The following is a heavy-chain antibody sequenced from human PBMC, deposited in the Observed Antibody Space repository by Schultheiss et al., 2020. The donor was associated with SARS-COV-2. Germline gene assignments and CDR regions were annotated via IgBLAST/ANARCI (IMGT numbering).Heavy chain of an antibody. D-gene: IGHD1-14*01. CDR1: GGSISSSNW. V-gene: IGHV4-4*02. CDR2: IYHSGTT. CDR3: ATSGAFGMYYYYAMDA. Sequence: SETLSLTCAVSGGSISSSNWWNWVRQPPGKGLEWIGEIYHSGTTKYNPALNNRVTISVDKSKNQFSLKLSSLTPADTAVYYCATSGAFGMYYYYAMDAWGQGTTVTVSS. J-gene: IGHJ6*02.